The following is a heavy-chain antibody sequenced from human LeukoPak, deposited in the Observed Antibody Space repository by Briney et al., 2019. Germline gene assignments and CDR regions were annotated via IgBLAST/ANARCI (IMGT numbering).Heavy chain of an antibody. Sequence: PGASLRLSCAASGFIFRNYAMSWVHQAPGKGLGWVSAITGSGDTTYYADSVKGWFTISRDNSKNTLYVEMNTLRAEDTAVYYCAKWGDYDILTGYYVSDFWGQGTLVTVSS. CDR2: ITGSGDTT. V-gene: IGHV3-23*01. J-gene: IGHJ4*02. CDR3: AKWGDYDILTGYYVSDF. D-gene: IGHD3-9*01. CDR1: GFIFRNYA.